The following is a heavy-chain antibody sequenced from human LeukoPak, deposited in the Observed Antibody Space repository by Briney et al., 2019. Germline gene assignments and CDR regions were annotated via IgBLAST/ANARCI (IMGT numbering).Heavy chain of an antibody. CDR2: INPNSGGT. CDR3: AREGTGYHNSRSSHGFDI. Sequence: ASVRVSCKASGYSFTMFYIHWVRQAPGQGLEWMGWINPNSGGTNYAQKFQGRVTMTRDTSIDTASMELTSLASDDAAIYYGAREGTGYHNSRSSHGFDIWGQGTVVTVSS. CDR1: GYSFTMFY. D-gene: IGHD3-10*01. V-gene: IGHV1-2*02. J-gene: IGHJ3*02.